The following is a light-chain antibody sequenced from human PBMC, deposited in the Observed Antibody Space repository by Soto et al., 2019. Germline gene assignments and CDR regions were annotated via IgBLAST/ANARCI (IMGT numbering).Light chain of an antibody. Sequence: DIQMTQAPSSLSASVGDRVTITCRASPSITTSLSWHQQKPGKAPKVLIYGASKLQGGVPSRFRGSGSGTDSTLTISSLQPEDFAAYYCQQSSSTPFTFGPGTRVDV. CDR3: QQSSSTPFT. CDR1: PSITTS. J-gene: IGKJ3*01. V-gene: IGKV1-39*01. CDR2: GAS.